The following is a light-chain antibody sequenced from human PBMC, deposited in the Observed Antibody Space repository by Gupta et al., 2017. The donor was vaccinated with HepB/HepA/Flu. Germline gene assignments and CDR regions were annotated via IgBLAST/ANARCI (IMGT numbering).Light chain of an antibody. Sequence: SYVLTQPPSVSVAPGKTARITCWGNNIGSKSVHWSQQKPGQAPVLVVYDDSDRPSGIPARFLGSNSGNTATLTISRVEAGDEADYYCQVWDSSSDHPVVFGGGTKLTVL. V-gene: IGLV3-21*03. CDR3: QVWDSSSDHPVV. CDR2: DDS. J-gene: IGLJ2*01. CDR1: NIGSKS.